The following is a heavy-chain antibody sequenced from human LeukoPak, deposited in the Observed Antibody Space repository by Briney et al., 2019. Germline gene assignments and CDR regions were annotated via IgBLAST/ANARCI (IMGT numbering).Heavy chain of an antibody. CDR3: ARLAYYDSSSYYPLDY. V-gene: IGHV3-53*04. J-gene: IGHJ4*02. Sequence: GGSLRLSCAASGFAVSSNYMSWVRQAPGKGLEWVSVIYSGGSTYYADSVKGRFTISRHNSKNTLYLQMNSLRAEDTAVYYCARLAYYDSSSYYPLDYWGQGTLVTVSS. CDR1: GFAVSSNY. CDR2: IYSGGST. D-gene: IGHD3-22*01.